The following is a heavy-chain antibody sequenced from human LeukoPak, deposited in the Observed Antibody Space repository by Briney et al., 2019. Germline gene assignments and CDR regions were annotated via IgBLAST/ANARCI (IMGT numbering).Heavy chain of an antibody. V-gene: IGHV4-61*01. Sequence: SETLSLTCTASGGSVSSGSYYWSWIRQPPGKGMEWIGYIYYSGSTNYNPSLKSRVTISVDTSKNQFSLKLTSVTAADTAVYYCARDEGYCNSTSCYRLFDPWGQGTQVTVSS. CDR1: GGSVSSGSYY. CDR2: IYYSGST. CDR3: ARDEGYCNSTSCYRLFDP. J-gene: IGHJ5*02. D-gene: IGHD2-2*01.